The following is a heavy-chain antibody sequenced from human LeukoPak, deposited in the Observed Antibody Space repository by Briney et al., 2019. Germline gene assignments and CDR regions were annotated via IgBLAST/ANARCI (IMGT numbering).Heavy chain of an antibody. V-gene: IGHV3-74*03. CDR2: IKSDGSST. CDR3: ARESPHSDY. Sequence: PGGSLRLSCTASGFSVSNNYMTWVRQAPGKGLEWVSRIKSDGSSTMYADSVKGRFTISRDNAKNTLYLQMNSLRAEDTAVYYCARESPHSDYWGQGTLVTVSS. D-gene: IGHD2-21*01. J-gene: IGHJ4*02. CDR1: GFSVSNNY.